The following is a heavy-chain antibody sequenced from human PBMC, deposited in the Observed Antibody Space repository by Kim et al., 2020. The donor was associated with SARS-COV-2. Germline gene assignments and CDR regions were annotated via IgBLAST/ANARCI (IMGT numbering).Heavy chain of an antibody. J-gene: IGHJ6*03. Sequence: GGSLRLSCAASGFTFSTYWMYWLRQAPGKGLVLVSRINSDGSSTNYADSVKGRFTISRDNAKNTLYLQMNSLRAEDTAVYYCARSSSTSCPCYYMDVWGKGTTVTVSS. CDR1: GFTFSTYW. V-gene: IGHV3-74*01. D-gene: IGHD2-2*01. CDR2: INSDGSST. CDR3: ARSSSTSCPCYYMDV.